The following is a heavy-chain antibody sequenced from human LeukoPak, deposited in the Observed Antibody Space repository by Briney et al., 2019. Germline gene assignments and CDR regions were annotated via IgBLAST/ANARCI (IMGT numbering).Heavy chain of an antibody. Sequence: GGSLRLSCAASGFTFSGAWLHWVRQAPGKGLVWVSRINNDGTTTKYADSVKGRFTISRDNAKNTLYLQMNSLRAEDTAAYYCARVSGPGMNEYFHLWGQGTLVTVSS. CDR3: ARVSGPGMNEYFHL. D-gene: IGHD3-10*01. CDR2: INNDGTTT. V-gene: IGHV3-74*01. J-gene: IGHJ1*01. CDR1: GFTFSGAW.